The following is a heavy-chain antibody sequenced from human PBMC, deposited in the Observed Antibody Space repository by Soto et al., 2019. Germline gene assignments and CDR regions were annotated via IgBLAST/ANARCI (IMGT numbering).Heavy chain of an antibody. V-gene: IGHV1-8*01. J-gene: IGHJ4*02. CDR2: MQPSTGRT. CDR3: ARGVSAGVDY. D-gene: IGHD1-26*01. Sequence: QVQLVQPGAEVRETGASVKVSCKASGYSFTSLDINWVRQTAGQGLEWMGWMQPSTGRTGYAQKFQGRVTMTRDTSIITSYMELTTLTSDDTAFYYCARGVSAGVDYWGQGTLVTVSS. CDR1: GYSFTSLD.